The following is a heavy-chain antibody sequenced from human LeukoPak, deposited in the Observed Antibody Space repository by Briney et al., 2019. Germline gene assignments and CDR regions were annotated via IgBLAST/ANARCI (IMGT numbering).Heavy chain of an antibody. D-gene: IGHD2-15*01. CDR1: GYTFTNYA. CDR2: INTNTGNP. J-gene: IGHJ4*02. CDR3: ASVYCSGGSCYLPLSF. Sequence: ASVKVSCKASGYTFTNYAMNWVRQAPGQGLEWMGWINTNTGNPTYAQGFTGRFVFSLDTSVSTAYLQISSLKAEDTAVYYCASVYCSGGSCYLPLSFWGQGTLVTVSS. V-gene: IGHV7-4-1*02.